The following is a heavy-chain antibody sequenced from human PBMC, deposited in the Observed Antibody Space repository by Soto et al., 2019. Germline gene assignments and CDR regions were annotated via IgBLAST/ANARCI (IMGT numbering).Heavy chain of an antibody. Sequence: EVQLVESGGGLVQPGRSLRLSCAASGFTFDDYAMHWVRQAPGKGLEWVSGISWNSGSIGYADSVKGRFTISRDNAKNSLYLQMNSLRAEDTALYYCAKDTEELPNGGFDYWGQGTLVTVSS. D-gene: IGHD1-26*01. CDR1: GFTFDDYA. J-gene: IGHJ4*02. CDR2: ISWNSGSI. V-gene: IGHV3-9*01. CDR3: AKDTEELPNGGFDY.